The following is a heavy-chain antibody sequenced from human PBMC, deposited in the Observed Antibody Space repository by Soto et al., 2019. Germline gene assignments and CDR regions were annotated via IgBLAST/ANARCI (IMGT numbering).Heavy chain of an antibody. CDR1: RVAFSKFI. CDR2: IIPIFGTA. V-gene: IGHV1-69*01. Sequence: QAQLEQSGGEVKKPGSSVKVSCKAARVAFSKFIVTWVRQAPGLGLEWVGGIIPIFGTANYAQKFQGRVTITADESTSTSYMEVNNVRSEDTAVYYCAKFRYSSQMVYYDGMDVWGQGTTVTVSS. J-gene: IGHJ6*02. D-gene: IGHD6-19*01. CDR3: AKFRYSSQMVYYDGMDV.